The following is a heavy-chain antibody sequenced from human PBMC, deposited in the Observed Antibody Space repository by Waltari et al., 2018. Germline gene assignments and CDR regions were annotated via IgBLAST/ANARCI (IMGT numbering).Heavy chain of an antibody. CDR2: IYYSGSS. CDR3: ERHSSSWNFDY. V-gene: IGHV4-39*01. J-gene: IGHJ4*02. CDR1: GGSISSSSYY. Sequence: QLQLQESGPGLVKPSETLSLTCTVSGGSISSSSYYWGWIRQPPGKGLEWIGSIYYSGSSDYNPALKSRVTISVDTSKNQFSLKLSSVTAADTAVYYCERHSSSWNFDYWGQGTLVTVSS. D-gene: IGHD6-13*01.